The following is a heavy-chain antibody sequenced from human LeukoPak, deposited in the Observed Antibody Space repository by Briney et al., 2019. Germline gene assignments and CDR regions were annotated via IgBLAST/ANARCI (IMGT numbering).Heavy chain of an antibody. J-gene: IGHJ5*02. CDR2: ISAYNGNT. D-gene: IGHD3-3*01. CDR1: GYTFTSYG. CDR3: AFVVVIRDPEWWFDP. Sequence: GASVKVSCKASGYTFTSYGISWVRQAPGQGLEWMGWISAYNGNTHYAQKLQGRVTMTTDTSTSTVCMELRSLRSDDTAVYYCAFVVVIRDPEWWFDPWGQGTLVTVSS. V-gene: IGHV1-18*01.